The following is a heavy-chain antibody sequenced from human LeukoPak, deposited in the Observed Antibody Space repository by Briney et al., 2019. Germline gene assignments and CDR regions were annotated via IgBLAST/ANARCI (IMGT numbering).Heavy chain of an antibody. Sequence: PRRSLILSCAASGFTFSHHGMHWVRQAPGKGLEWLAVIWSDGGNRFYAGPVRCRFTISRDNSRNTVFLQMNSLRAEDTAMYYCARDAQRGFDYSNSLRYWGHAPLLTVSS. D-gene: IGHD4-11*01. J-gene: IGHJ4*01. CDR3: ARDAQRGFDYSNSLRY. CDR1: GFTFSHHG. CDR2: IWSDGGNR. V-gene: IGHV3-33*01.